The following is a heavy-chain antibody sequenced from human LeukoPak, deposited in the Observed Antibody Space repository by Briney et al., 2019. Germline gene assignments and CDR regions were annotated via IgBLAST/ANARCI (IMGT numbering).Heavy chain of an antibody. CDR2: IFPIFGPS. V-gene: IGHV1-69*13. D-gene: IGHD3-16*01. J-gene: IGHJ4*02. Sequence: GASVTVSYKASVGTFNIYAISWVGQAPGQGLEWMGGIFPIFGPSHYAHQFHRTVTITPHESTTTASIDLSSLRSEDTAVYFCARDRLRAIGGYYFDYSGQGTLVTVSS. CDR3: ARDRLRAIGGYYFDY. CDR1: VGTFNIYA.